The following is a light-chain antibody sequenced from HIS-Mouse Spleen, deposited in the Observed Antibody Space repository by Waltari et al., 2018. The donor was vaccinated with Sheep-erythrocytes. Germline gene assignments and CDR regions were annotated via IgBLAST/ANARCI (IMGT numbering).Light chain of an antibody. CDR3: QQSYRTPPLT. Sequence: DIQMTQSPSSLSASVGDRVTITCRASQSITSYLNWYQQKPGKAPKLLIYAASSLQSGVPSRFSGSGSGTDFTLTISSLQPEDFATYYCQQSYRTPPLTFGGGTK. J-gene: IGKJ4*01. CDR1: QSITSY. V-gene: IGKV1-39*01. CDR2: AAS.